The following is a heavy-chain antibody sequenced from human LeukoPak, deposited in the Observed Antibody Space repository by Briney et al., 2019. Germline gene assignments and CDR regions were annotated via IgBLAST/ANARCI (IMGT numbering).Heavy chain of an antibody. J-gene: IGHJ2*01. CDR3: ARPRGWERRWYFDL. CDR1: GFTFSNYG. Sequence: GGSLRLSCAASGFTFSNYGMNWVRQAPGKGLEWVSSISSSGTYIYYVDSMKGRFTISRDNAKNSLYLQMDSLRAEDTAVYYCARPRGWERRWYFDLWGRGTQVTVSS. V-gene: IGHV3-21*01. D-gene: IGHD1-26*01. CDR2: ISSSGTYI.